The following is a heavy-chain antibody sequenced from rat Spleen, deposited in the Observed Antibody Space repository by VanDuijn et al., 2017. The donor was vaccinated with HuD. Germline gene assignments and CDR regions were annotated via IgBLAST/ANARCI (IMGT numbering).Heavy chain of an antibody. V-gene: IGHV5-29*01. Sequence: EVQLVESGGGLVQPGRSMKLSCAASGLSFSNYDMAWVRQAPTKGLEWVAMISYDASATYYRDSVKGRFTISRENARNTLYLQMDSLRSEDTATYYCARHMIIRAYFDYWGQGVMVTVSS. J-gene: IGHJ2*01. D-gene: IGHD4-3*01. CDR1: GLSFSNYD. CDR3: ARHMIIRAYFDY. CDR2: ISYDASAT.